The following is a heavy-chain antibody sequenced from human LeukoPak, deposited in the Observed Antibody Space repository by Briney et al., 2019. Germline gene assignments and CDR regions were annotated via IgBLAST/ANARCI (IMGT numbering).Heavy chain of an antibody. Sequence: ASVKVSCKASGYTFTSYYMHWVRQAPGQGLEWMGIINPSGGSTSYAQKFQGRVTMTRDTSISTAYMELSSLRSEDTAVYYCARDYGGNSGWFDPWGQGTLVTVSS. D-gene: IGHD4-23*01. CDR1: GYTFTSYY. V-gene: IGHV1-46*01. CDR3: ARDYGGNSGWFDP. CDR2: INPSGGST. J-gene: IGHJ5*02.